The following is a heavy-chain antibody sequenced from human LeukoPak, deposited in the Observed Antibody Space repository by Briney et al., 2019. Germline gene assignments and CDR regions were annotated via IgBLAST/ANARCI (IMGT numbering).Heavy chain of an antibody. V-gene: IGHV4-4*02. CDR3: ARSYNSDWYFDS. CDR2: IYHSGST. CDR1: GGSISSSNW. Sequence: PSETQSLTCVVSGGSISSSNWWSWVRQPPGKELEWIGEIYHSGSTNYNPSLKSRVTISVDKSKNQFSLKLSSVTAVDTAVYYCARSYNSDWYFDSWGQGTLVTVSS. D-gene: IGHD6-19*01. J-gene: IGHJ4*02.